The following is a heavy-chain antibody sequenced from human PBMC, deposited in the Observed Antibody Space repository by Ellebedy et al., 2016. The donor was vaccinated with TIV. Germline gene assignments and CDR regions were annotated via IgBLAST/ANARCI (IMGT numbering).Heavy chain of an antibody. CDR3: ATPGRDGYNRYFDN. J-gene: IGHJ4*02. CDR2: ISGSGDT. CDR1: GFTVSSNY. V-gene: IGHV3-53*01. Sequence: GGSLRLSCAASGFTVSSNYMSWVRQAPGKGLDWVSLISGSGDTSYADSVKGRFTISRDNSKNMLYLQMNSLRAEDTATYYCATPGRDGYNRYFDNWGQGTLVTVSS. D-gene: IGHD5-24*01.